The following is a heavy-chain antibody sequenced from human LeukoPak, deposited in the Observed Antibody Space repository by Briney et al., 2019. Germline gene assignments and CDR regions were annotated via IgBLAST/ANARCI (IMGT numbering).Heavy chain of an antibody. V-gene: IGHV3-30*04. CDR2: ISYDGSNK. CDR3: ARDGDYLMRGYFDY. CDR1: GLALSSVA. J-gene: IGHJ4*02. Sequence: GSLRPSCAASGLALSSVAIESGRPGPRQGPGLEAVISYDGSNKYYADSVKGRFTISRDNSKNTLYLQMNSLRAEDTAVYYCARDGDYLMRGYFDYWGQGTLVTVSS. D-gene: IGHD4-11*01.